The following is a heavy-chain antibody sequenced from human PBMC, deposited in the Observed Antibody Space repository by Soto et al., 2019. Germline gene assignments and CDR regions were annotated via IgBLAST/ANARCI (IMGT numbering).Heavy chain of an antibody. Sequence: QLQLQESGSGLVKPSQTLSLTCAVSGGSISSGGSSWSWIRQPPGKGLEWIGYIYHSGSTYYNPSRKSRVTISVDRSKNQFSLKLRSVPAADTAVYYCARAGDSRGPVALGDWGQGTLVTVSS. V-gene: IGHV4-30-2*01. CDR3: ARAGDSRGPVALGD. D-gene: IGHD6-19*01. CDR1: GGSISSGGSS. CDR2: IYHSGST. J-gene: IGHJ4*02.